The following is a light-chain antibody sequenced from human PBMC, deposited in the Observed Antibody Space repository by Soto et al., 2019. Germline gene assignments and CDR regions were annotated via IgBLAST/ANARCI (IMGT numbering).Light chain of an antibody. CDR3: SAYTASV. J-gene: IGLJ2*01. Sequence: QSALTQPASVSGSPGQSITISCTGTSSDIGAHDYVSWYQHHPGTAPKLIIYGINNRPSGVSGRFSASKSGNTASLTISGLQPGDDAIYSCSAYTASVFGGGTKLTVL. CDR2: GIN. CDR1: SSDIGAHDY. V-gene: IGLV2-14*01.